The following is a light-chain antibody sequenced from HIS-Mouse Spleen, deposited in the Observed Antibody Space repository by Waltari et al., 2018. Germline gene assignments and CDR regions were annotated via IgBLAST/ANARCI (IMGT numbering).Light chain of an antibody. CDR1: QSVSSY. CDR2: AAS. Sequence: EIVLTQSPATLSLSPGERATLSCRASQSVSSYLAWYQKKPGQAPRLLIYAASNRATGIPARFSGSGSGTDFTLTISSLEPEDFAVYYCQQRSNWPTFGGGTKVEIK. CDR3: QQRSNWPT. V-gene: IGKV3-11*01. J-gene: IGKJ4*01.